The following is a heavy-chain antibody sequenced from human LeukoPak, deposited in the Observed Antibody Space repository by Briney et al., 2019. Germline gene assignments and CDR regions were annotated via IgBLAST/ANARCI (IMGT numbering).Heavy chain of an antibody. CDR2: IHYSGNT. CDR1: GGSIGDYY. CDR3: ARESPPDAFDI. J-gene: IGHJ3*02. V-gene: IGHV4-30-4*01. Sequence: SQTLSLTCTVSGGSIGDYYRSWIRQPPGQGLEWLGYIHYSGNTYYNPSPENRLIISIDETNNNFSLHQSYVTAADTAVYYCARESPPDAFDIWGRGTVVTVSS.